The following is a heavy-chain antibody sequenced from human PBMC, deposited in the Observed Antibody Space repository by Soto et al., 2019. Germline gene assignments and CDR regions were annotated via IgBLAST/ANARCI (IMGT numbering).Heavy chain of an antibody. Sequence: PSQTLSLTCAISGDSVSSNSAAWNWIRQSPSRGLEWLGRTYYRSKWYNDYAVSVKSQITINPDTSKNQFSLQLNSVTPEERAVYYCAREEVEYYDILTVFSSGYYSYYIDVLAKRTTVPVSS. CDR1: GDSVSSNSAA. CDR3: AREEVEYYDILTVFSSGYYSYYIDV. V-gene: IGHV6-1*01. CDR2: TYYRSKWYN. J-gene: IGHJ6*03. D-gene: IGHD3-9*01.